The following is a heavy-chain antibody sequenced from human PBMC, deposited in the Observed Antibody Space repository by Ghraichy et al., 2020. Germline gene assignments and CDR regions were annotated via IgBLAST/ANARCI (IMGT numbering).Heavy chain of an antibody. J-gene: IGHJ3*02. D-gene: IGHD3-22*01. CDR3: AKFITMIVVVKGDAFDI. Sequence: GGSLRLSCAASGFTFSSYAMSWVRQAPGKGLEWVSAISGSGGSTYYADSVKGRFTISRDNSKNTLYLQMNSLRAEDTAVYYCAKFITMIVVVKGDAFDIWGQGTMVTVSS. CDR2: ISGSGGST. CDR1: GFTFSSYA. V-gene: IGHV3-23*01.